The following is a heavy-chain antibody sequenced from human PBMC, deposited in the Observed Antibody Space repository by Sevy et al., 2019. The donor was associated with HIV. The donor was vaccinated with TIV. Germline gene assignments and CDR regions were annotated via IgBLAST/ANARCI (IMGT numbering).Heavy chain of an antibody. J-gene: IGHJ6*02. CDR1: TFRVIDNY. D-gene: IGHD3-22*01. CDR3: ARDRYYDASGYYYYCYGLDV. V-gene: IGHV3-66*01. Sequence: GGSLRLSCAASTFRVIDNYMSWVRQAPGKGLEWVSTIYSGGSTFYADSVKGRFTISRDNSKNTLYLQMNSLRAEDTAVYYCARDRYYDASGYYYYCYGLDVWGQGTTVTVSS. CDR2: IYSGGST.